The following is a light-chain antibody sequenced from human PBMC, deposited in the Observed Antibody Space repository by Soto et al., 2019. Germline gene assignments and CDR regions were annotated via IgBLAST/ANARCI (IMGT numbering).Light chain of an antibody. CDR2: KAS. Sequence: DIQMTQSPSTLSGSVGGRVTMNCRASQTISSWLAWYQQKTGKAPKLLIYKASTLKSGVPSRFSGSGSGTEFNLTISSLQTDDFATYYCQHYNSYSEAFGQGTKVDIK. CDR1: QTISSW. V-gene: IGKV1-5*03. CDR3: QHYNSYSEA. J-gene: IGKJ1*01.